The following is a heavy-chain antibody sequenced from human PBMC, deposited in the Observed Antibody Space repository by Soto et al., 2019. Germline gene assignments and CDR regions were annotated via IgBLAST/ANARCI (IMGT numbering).Heavy chain of an antibody. CDR1: GDSVSSNSAA. CDR3: ARGTIGSSLYGRGGPGLRYYYYGMDV. V-gene: IGHV6-1*01. Sequence: SQTLSLTCAISGDSVSSNSAAWNWIRQSPSRGLEWLGRTYYRSKWYNDYAVSVKSRITINPDTSKNQFSLQLNSVTPEDTAVYYCARGTIGSSLYGRGGPGLRYYYYGMDVWGQGTTVTVSS. D-gene: IGHD6-6*01. J-gene: IGHJ6*02. CDR2: TYYRSKWYN.